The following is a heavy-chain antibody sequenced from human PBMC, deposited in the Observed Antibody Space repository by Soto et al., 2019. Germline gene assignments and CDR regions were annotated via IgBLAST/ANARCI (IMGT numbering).Heavy chain of an antibody. J-gene: IGHJ5*02. CDR2: LIPIFGTS. CDR1: GGTFSDYV. D-gene: IGHD3-22*01. V-gene: IGHV1-69*01. Sequence: QVQLVQSGAEVKKPGSSVKVSCKASGGTFSDYVISWVRHAPGQGLEWMGGLIPIFGTSNYAQKFQGRVTITADESTSTAYMELSSLTSEDTAVYYCARGWDHYDSSGMLTWFDPWGQGTLVTVAS. CDR3: ARGWDHYDSSGMLTWFDP.